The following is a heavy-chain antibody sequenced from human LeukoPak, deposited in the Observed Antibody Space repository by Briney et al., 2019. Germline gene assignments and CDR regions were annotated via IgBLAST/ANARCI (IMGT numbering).Heavy chain of an antibody. V-gene: IGHV4-4*07. J-gene: IGHJ6*03. CDR2: IYTSGST. CDR3: ARVVGVVVVPVYYYMDV. CDR1: GGSISSYY. D-gene: IGHD2-2*01. Sequence: SETLSLTCTVSGGSISSYYWSWIRQPAGKGLEWIGRIYTSGSTNYNPSLKSRVTISVDTSKNQFSLKLSSVIAADTAVYYCARVVGVVVVPVYYYMDVWGKGTTVTVSS.